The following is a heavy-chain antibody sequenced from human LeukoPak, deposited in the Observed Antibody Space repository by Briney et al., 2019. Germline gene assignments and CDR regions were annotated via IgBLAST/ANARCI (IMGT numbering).Heavy chain of an antibody. J-gene: IGHJ6*03. Sequence: GGSLRLSCAASGFTFSSYDMHWVRQVAGRGLEWVSSIGTIGDTFYPGSVKGRFTISRENAKNSLYLQMNSLRAGDTAVYYCARATVIGSVPVPGYMDVWGKGTTVTVSS. CDR2: IGTIGDT. CDR3: ARATVIGSVPVPGYMDV. D-gene: IGHD2-21*01. CDR1: GFTFSSYD. V-gene: IGHV3-13*01.